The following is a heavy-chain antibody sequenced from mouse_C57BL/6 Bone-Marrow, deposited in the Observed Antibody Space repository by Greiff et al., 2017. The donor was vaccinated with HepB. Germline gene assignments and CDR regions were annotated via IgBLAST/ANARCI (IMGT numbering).Heavy chain of an antibody. J-gene: IGHJ1*03. D-gene: IGHD1-1*01. CDR2: INYDGSST. CDR1: GFTFSDYY. Sequence: EVQLVESEGGLVQPGSSMKLSCTASGFTFSDYYMAWVRQVPEKGLEWVANINYDGSSTYYLDSLKSRFIISRDNAKNILYLQMSSLKSEDTATYYCARDGTAVVAPCWYFDVWGTGTTVTVSS. V-gene: IGHV5-16*01. CDR3: ARDGTAVVAPCWYFDV.